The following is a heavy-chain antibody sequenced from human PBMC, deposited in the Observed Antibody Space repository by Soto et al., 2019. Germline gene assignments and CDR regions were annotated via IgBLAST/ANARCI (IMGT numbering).Heavy chain of an antibody. CDR2: MNPNSDNT. CDR3: ARVKYILNGQESLDS. D-gene: IGHD6-6*01. CDR1: GYTFTSYD. V-gene: IGHV1-8*01. Sequence: QVQLVQSGAEVRKPGASVKVSCKASGYTFTSYDINWLRQTTGEGLVWMGWMNPNSDNTIYAPKFQGRVTKSRNTSTNAAYMELRSLTSDDTAVYYCARVKYILNGQESLDSWGQGTLVNVSS. J-gene: IGHJ4*02.